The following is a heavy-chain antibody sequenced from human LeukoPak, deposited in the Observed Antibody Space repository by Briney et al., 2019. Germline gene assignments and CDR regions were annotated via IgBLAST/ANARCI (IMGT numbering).Heavy chain of an antibody. D-gene: IGHD3-10*01. J-gene: IGHJ5*02. Sequence: ASVKVSCKASGYTFTSYGISWVRQAPGQGLEWMGWISAYNGNTNYAQKLQGRVTMTTDTSTSTAYMELRSLRPDDTAVYYCARLWGLLWFGELYWFDPWGQGTLVTVSS. V-gene: IGHV1-18*04. CDR3: ARLWGLLWFGELYWFDP. CDR1: GYTFTSYG. CDR2: ISAYNGNT.